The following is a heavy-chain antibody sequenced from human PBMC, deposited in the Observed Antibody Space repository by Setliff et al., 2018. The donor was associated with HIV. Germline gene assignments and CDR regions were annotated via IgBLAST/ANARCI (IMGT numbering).Heavy chain of an antibody. CDR1: GDSISSGSYY. D-gene: IGHD2-21*02. J-gene: IGHJ4*02. CDR3: ARHTVLRGLVTAIPQYFDS. CDR2: IYTSGST. Sequence: SETLSLTCTVSGDSISSGSYYWSWIRQPAGKGLEWIGHIYTSGSTNYNPSLKSRVTISVDTSKNQFSLKLSSVTAADTAVYYCARHTVLRGLVTAIPQYFDSWGQGTLVTVSS. V-gene: IGHV4-61*09.